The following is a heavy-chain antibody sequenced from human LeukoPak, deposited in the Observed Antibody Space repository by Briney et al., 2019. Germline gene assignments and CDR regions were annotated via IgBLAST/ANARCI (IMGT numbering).Heavy chain of an antibody. V-gene: IGHV3-30*04. D-gene: IGHD6-13*01. CDR1: GFTLSSYA. Sequence: GGSLRLSCAGSGFTLSSYAFHWVRQAPGKGLEWVAVISDDANAKHYTDSVKGRFTISRDNSRNTLYLQMNSLRPEDTAVYYCARGAGAAGGRDYYFDYWGQGMLVTVSS. CDR2: ISDDANAK. CDR3: ARGAGAAGGRDYYFDY. J-gene: IGHJ4*02.